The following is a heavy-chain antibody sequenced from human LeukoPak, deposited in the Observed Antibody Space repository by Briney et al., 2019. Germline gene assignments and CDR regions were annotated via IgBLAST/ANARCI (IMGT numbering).Heavy chain of an antibody. CDR3: ARSGYSSGWPYYYYYYGMDV. D-gene: IGHD6-19*01. V-gene: IGHV1-18*01. CDR1: GYTFTSYG. CDR2: ISAYNGNT. J-gene: IGHJ6*02. Sequence: ASVKVSCKASGYTFTSYGISWVRQAPGQGLEWMGWISAYNGNTNYAQKLQGRVTMTTDTSTSTAYMELRSLRSEDTAVYYCARSGYSSGWPYYYYYYGMDVWGQGTTVTVSS.